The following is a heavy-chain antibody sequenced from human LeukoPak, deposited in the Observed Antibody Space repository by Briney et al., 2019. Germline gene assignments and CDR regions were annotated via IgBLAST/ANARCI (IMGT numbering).Heavy chain of an antibody. J-gene: IGHJ4*02. CDR1: GGSISSYY. CDR2: IYYSGST. V-gene: IGHV4-39*07. Sequence: KPSETLSLTCSVSGGSISSYYWGWIRQPPGKGLEWIGSIYYSGSTYYNPSLKSRVTISVDTSKNQFSLKLSSVTAADTAVYHCARAWIQLWLRIDYWGQGTLVTVSS. D-gene: IGHD5-18*01. CDR3: ARAWIQLWLRIDY.